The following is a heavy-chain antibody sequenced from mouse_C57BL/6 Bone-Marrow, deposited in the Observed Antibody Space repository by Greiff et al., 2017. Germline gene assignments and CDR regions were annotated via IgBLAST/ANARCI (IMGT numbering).Heavy chain of an antibody. V-gene: IGHV14-4*01. CDR2: IDPGNGDT. Sequence: VQLQQSGAELVRPGASVKLSCTASGFNITDYYMHWVKQRPEQGLEWIGWIDPGNGDTEYASKFQGKATITADTSSNTAYLQLSSLTSEDAAVYYCTSPDDTFAYWGQGTLVTVSA. CDR3: TSPDDTFAY. CDR1: GFNITDYY. J-gene: IGHJ3*01.